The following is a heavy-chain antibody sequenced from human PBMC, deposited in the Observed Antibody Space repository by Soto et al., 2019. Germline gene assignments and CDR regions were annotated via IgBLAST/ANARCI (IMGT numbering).Heavy chain of an antibody. CDR2: MNPSSGQT. D-gene: IGHD3-3*01. V-gene: IGHV1-8*01. Sequence: ASVKVSCKASGYSFSNYDINWVRQAPDQGLEWLGWMNPSSGQTNYIEKLNGRISMTWDTSTNTAYLQLSRLTSEDTAIYYCTRETVSDWSGLDPWGQGTPVTVSS. CDR3: TRETVSDWSGLDP. J-gene: IGHJ5*02. CDR1: GYSFSNYD.